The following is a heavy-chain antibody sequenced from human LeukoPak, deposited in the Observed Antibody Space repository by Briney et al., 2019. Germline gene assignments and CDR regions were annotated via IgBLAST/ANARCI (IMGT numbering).Heavy chain of an antibody. CDR1: GFTVSSNY. Sequence: GGSLRLSCAASGFTVSSNYMSWVRQAPGKGLEWVSVIYSGGTTYYADSVKGRFTISRDNSKNTLYLQMNSLRTDDTAVYYCARDLGPPGFDYWGQGTLVTVSS. D-gene: IGHD3-16*01. V-gene: IGHV3-53*05. J-gene: IGHJ4*02. CDR2: IYSGGTT. CDR3: ARDLGPPGFDY.